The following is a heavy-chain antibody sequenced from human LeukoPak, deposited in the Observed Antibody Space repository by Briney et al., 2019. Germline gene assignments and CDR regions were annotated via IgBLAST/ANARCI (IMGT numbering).Heavy chain of an antibody. V-gene: IGHV4-4*02. CDR3: ARIRYPLVGATIGNWFDP. CDR2: IYHSGST. Sequence: PSGTLSLTCAVSGGSISSSNWWSWVRQPPGKGLEWIGEIYHSGSTNYNPSLKSRVTISVDKSKNQFSLKLSSVTAADTAVYYCARIRYPLVGATIGNWFDPWGQGTLVTVSS. D-gene: IGHD1-26*01. CDR1: GGSISSSNW. J-gene: IGHJ5*02.